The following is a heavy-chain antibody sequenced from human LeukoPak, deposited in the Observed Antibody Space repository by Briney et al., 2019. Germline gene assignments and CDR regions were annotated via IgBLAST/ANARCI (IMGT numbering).Heavy chain of an antibody. V-gene: IGHV1-8*03. CDR1: GYTFTIYD. CDR2: MNPNSGNT. Sequence: GASVTVSFKASGYTFTIYDINWVRRATGQGLEWMGWMNPNSGNTGYAQKFQGRVTITRNTSISTAYMELSSLRSEDTAVYYCARGYSYGYPPDYWGQGTLVTVSS. D-gene: IGHD5-18*01. CDR3: ARGYSYGYPPDY. J-gene: IGHJ4*02.